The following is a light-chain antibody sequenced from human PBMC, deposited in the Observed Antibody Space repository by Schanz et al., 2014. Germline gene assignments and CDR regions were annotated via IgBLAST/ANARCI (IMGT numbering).Light chain of an antibody. CDR1: QSVSSSD. Sequence: EIVLTQSPGTLSLSPGERATLSCRASQSVSSSDLAWYQQKPGQAPRLLIYGASSRATGIPDRFSGSGSGTDFTLTISSLQPEDFATYYCQQLNNYLYTFGQGTKLEIK. CDR2: GAS. V-gene: IGKV3-20*01. J-gene: IGKJ2*01. CDR3: QQLNNYLYT.